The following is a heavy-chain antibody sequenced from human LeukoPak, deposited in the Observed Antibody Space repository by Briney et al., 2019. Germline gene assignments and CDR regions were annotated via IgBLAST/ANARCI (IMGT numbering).Heavy chain of an antibody. CDR2: MNPNSGNT. V-gene: IGHV1-8*01. CDR3: ARVDSSSESFDY. D-gene: IGHD6-6*01. J-gene: IGHJ4*02. CDR1: GYTFTSYD. Sequence: ASVKVSCKASGYTFTSYDINWVRQATGQGLEWMGWMNPNSGNTGYAQKFQGRVTMTRNTSISTAYMELSSLRSEDTAVYYCARVDSSSESFDYWGQGTLVTVSS.